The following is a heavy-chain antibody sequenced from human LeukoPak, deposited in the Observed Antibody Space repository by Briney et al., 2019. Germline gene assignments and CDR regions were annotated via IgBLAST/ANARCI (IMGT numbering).Heavy chain of an antibody. V-gene: IGHV4-34*01. Sequence: SETLSLTCAVYGGSFSGYYWSWIRQPPGKGLEWIGEINHSGSTNYNPSLKSRATISVDTSKNQFSLKLSSVTAADTAVYYCARGSGSYYAAFDYWGQGTLVTVSS. CDR3: ARGSGSYYAAFDY. D-gene: IGHD1-26*01. J-gene: IGHJ4*02. CDR1: GGSFSGYY. CDR2: INHSGST.